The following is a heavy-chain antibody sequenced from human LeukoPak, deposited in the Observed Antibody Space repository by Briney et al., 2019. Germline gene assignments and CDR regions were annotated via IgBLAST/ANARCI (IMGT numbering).Heavy chain of an antibody. J-gene: IGHJ5*02. D-gene: IGHD6-19*01. CDR2: INPNSGGT. V-gene: IGHV1-2*02. CDR3: ARGGQWLDFNWFDP. CDR1: GYTFTGYY. Sequence: GASVKVSCKASGYTFTGYYMHWVRQAPGQGLEWMGWINPNSGGTNYAQKYQGRVTMTRDTSISTAYMELSRLRSDDTAVYYCARGGQWLDFNWFDPWGQGTLVTVSS.